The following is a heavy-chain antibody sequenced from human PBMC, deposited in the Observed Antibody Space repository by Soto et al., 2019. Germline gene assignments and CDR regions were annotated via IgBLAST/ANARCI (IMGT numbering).Heavy chain of an antibody. D-gene: IGHD6-19*01. J-gene: IGHJ4*02. V-gene: IGHV3-23*01. CDR2: ISGSGGST. Sequence: PGGSLRLSCAASGFTFSSYAMSWVRQAPGEGLEWVSAISGSGGSTYYADSVKGRFTISRDNSKNTLYLQMNSLRAEDTAVYYCAKDFEAVAGFSVFDYWGQGTLVTVSS. CDR1: GFTFSSYA. CDR3: AKDFEAVAGFSVFDY.